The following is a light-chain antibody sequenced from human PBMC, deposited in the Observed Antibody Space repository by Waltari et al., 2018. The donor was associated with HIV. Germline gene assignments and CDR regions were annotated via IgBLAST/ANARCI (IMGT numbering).Light chain of an antibody. CDR1: SSDVGRYNL. Sequence: QSALTQPASVSGSRGQSITISCTGTSSDVGRYNLVSWYQQHPGKAPKLMIYEGSKRPSGVSNRFSGSKSGNTASLTICGLQTEDEADYYCCSYAGNREIFGGGTKLTVL. CDR2: EGS. CDR3: CSYAGNREI. J-gene: IGLJ2*01. V-gene: IGLV2-23*01.